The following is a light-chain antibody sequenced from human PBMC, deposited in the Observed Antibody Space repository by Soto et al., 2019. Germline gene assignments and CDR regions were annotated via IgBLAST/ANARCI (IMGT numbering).Light chain of an antibody. CDR2: RAA. CDR1: HSISNW. Sequence: DIQMTQSPSTLSASVGDRVTITCRASHSISNWLAWYQQKPGKAPKLLIYRAANLEGGVPSRFSGSVAGTEFTTTISSLRPDYFATYYCQQYDNYSRTFGQGTKVDI. J-gene: IGKJ1*01. V-gene: IGKV1-5*03. CDR3: QQYDNYSRT.